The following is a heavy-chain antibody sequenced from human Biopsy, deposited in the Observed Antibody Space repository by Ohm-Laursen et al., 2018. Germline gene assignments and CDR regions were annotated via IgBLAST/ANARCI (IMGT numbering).Heavy chain of an antibody. Sequence: VTLSLTCTVFGDCINTYYWRWLRQPTGKGLLGIGYLYCTGNTNYNPSLQSRVTISVDTSKNHFSLRLRSMTPADTAMYYCARDRGYYSDRTVPGYFDLWGRGTLVTVSS. D-gene: IGHD3-22*01. CDR2: LYCTGNT. V-gene: IGHV4-59*01. CDR3: ARDRGYYSDRTVPGYFDL. J-gene: IGHJ2*01. CDR1: GDCINTYY.